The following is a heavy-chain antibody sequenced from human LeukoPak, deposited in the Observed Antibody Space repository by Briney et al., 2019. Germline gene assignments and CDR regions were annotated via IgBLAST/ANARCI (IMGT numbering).Heavy chain of an antibody. CDR3: ATKGEQLVKGWFDP. D-gene: IGHD6-6*01. Sequence: ASVKVSCKASGGTFSSYAISWVRQAPGQGLEWMGGIIPIFGTANYAQKFQGRVTITADEPTSTAYMELSSLRSEDTAVYYCATKGEQLVKGWFDPWGQGTLVTVSS. CDR2: IIPIFGTA. J-gene: IGHJ5*02. CDR1: GGTFSSYA. V-gene: IGHV1-69*13.